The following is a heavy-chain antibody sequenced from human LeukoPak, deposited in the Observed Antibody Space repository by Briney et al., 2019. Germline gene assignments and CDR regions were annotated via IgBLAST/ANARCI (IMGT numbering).Heavy chain of an antibody. D-gene: IGHD6-19*01. CDR2: IYYSGTT. Sequence: PSETLSLTCTVSGGSISSLTYYWGWIRQPPGKGLEWIASIYYSGTTYYSPSLKSRVAISVNRSNNQFSPRLSSVTAADTAVYFCTGYSAGWSSGGGYWGQGTVATVSS. CDR3: TGYSAGWSSGGGY. CDR1: GGSISSLTYY. J-gene: IGHJ4*02. V-gene: IGHV4-39*01.